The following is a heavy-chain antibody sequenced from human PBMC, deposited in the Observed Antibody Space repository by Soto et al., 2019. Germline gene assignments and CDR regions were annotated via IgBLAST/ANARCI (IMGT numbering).Heavy chain of an antibody. J-gene: IGHJ4*02. D-gene: IGHD1-26*01. CDR2: IYYSGST. CDR3: ARASLGDGSDY. Sequence: QVQLQESGPGLVKPSETLSLICTVSGGSVSSGSYDWSWIRQPPGKGLEWIGYIYYSGSTKYNPSLKSRVTISVDTSKNQFSLKLSSVTTADTAVYYCARASLGDGSDYWGQGTLVTVSS. V-gene: IGHV4-61*01. CDR1: GGSVSSGSYD.